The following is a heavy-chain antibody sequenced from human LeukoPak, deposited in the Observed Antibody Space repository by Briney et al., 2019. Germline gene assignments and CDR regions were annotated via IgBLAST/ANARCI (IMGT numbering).Heavy chain of an antibody. V-gene: IGHV3-23*01. CDR2: ISGSGGST. CDR3: AKGEGPRHRLRSYWYLDL. J-gene: IGHJ2*01. CDR1: GFTFSSYA. D-gene: IGHD1-14*01. Sequence: GGSLRLSCAASGFTFSSYAMSWVRQAPGNGLEWVSAISGSGGSTYYADSVKGRFTISRDNSKNTLYLQMNSLRAEDTAVYYCAKGEGPRHRLRSYWYLDLWGRGTLVTVSS.